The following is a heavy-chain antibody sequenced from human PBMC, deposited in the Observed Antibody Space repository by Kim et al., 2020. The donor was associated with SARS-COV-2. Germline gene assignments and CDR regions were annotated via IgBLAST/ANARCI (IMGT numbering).Heavy chain of an antibody. J-gene: IGHJ5*02. CDR2: IWYDGSNK. D-gene: IGHD3-10*01. Sequence: GGSLRLSCAASGFTFSSYGMHWVRQAPGKGLEWVAVIWYDGSNKYYADSVKGRFTISRDNSKNTLYLQMNSLRAEDTAVYYCARDGTPTYYYGSGSYNWFDPWGQGTLVTVSS. V-gene: IGHV3-33*01. CDR3: ARDGTPTYYYGSGSYNWFDP. CDR1: GFTFSSYG.